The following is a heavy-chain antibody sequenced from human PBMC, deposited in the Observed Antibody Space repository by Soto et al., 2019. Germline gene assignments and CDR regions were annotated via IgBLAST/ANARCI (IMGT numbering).Heavy chain of an antibody. D-gene: IGHD2-15*01. CDR1: GTSVSSTYW. V-gene: IGHV4-4*02. J-gene: IGHJ5*02. CDR2: MYHTGTA. CDR3: ATLPPRIVVVLSPFPS. Sequence: QVQLRQSGSGLVKPSGTLSLTCVVSGTSVSSTYWWTWVRQAPGKGLEWLGEMYHTGTANYNPSLKNRATLSVDTSNNQFSLKLPSMTTADTAVYYCATLPPRIVVVLSPFPSWGQGTPVTVSS.